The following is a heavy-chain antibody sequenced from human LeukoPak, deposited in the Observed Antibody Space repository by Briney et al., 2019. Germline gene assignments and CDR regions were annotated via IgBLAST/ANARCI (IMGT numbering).Heavy chain of an antibody. J-gene: IGHJ3*02. CDR1: GFTFSSYY. D-gene: IGHD3-16*01. CDR3: ARMRGQGGQDI. V-gene: IGHV3-7*01. Sequence: GGSLRLSCVASGFTFSSYYMSWVRQAPGKGLEWVANIKQDGSEIYYVDSVKGRFTISRDNAKSSLYLQMTSLRAEDTAVYYCARMRGQGGQDIWGQGTMVTVSS. CDR2: IKQDGSEI.